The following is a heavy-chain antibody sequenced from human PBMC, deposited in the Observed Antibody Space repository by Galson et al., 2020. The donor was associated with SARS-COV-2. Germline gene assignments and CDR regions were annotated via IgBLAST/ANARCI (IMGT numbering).Heavy chain of an antibody. Sequence: SETLSLTCTVSGGSIRSSNYYWGWIRQPPGKGLEWIGSVHNSGTTHYSPSPKSRVTISVDTSKNQFSLNLNSVTAADTAMYYRARDATSSGWYNWFDPWGQGTLVTVSS. D-gene: IGHD6-19*01. V-gene: IGHV4-39*07. CDR1: GGSIRSSNYY. CDR3: ARDATSSGWYNWFDP. J-gene: IGHJ5*02. CDR2: VHNSGTT.